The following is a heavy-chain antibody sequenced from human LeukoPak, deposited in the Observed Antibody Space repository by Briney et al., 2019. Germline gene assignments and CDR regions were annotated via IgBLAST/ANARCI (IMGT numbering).Heavy chain of an antibody. CDR1: GCTFTGYY. CDR3: ARVRGTVVATVDY. D-gene: IGHD2-15*01. Sequence: GASVKVSCKASGCTFTGYYMHWVRQAPGQGLEWMGWINPNSGGTNYAQKFQGRVTMTRDTSISTAYMELSRLRSDDTAVYYCARVRGTVVATVDYWGQGTLVTVSS. CDR2: INPNSGGT. V-gene: IGHV1-2*02. J-gene: IGHJ4*02.